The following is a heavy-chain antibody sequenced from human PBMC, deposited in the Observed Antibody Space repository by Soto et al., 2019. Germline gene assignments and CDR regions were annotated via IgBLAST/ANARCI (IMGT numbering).Heavy chain of an antibody. CDR2: IYSGGST. J-gene: IGHJ3*02. Sequence: GGSLRLSCAASGFTVSSNYMSWVRQAPGKGLEWVSVIYSGGSTYYADSVKGRFTISRDNSKNTLYLQMNSLRAEDTAVYYCARGSGAVSMATISLPAFDIWGQGTMVTVSS. D-gene: IGHD5-12*01. CDR1: GFTVSSNY. V-gene: IGHV3-53*01. CDR3: ARGSGAVSMATISLPAFDI.